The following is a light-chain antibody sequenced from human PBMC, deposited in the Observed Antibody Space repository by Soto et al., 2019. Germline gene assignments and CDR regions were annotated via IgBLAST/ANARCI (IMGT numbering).Light chain of an antibody. V-gene: IGKV3-11*01. CDR1: QTVSSY. J-gene: IGKJ2*01. CDR2: DAS. CDR3: QQRSNWPGT. Sequence: EIVLTQSPATLSLSPRERATLSCRASQTVSSYLAWYQQKPGQAPRLLIYDASNRATGIPARFSGGGSGTDFTLTISSLEPEDFAVYYCQQRSNWPGTFGQGTKVEIK.